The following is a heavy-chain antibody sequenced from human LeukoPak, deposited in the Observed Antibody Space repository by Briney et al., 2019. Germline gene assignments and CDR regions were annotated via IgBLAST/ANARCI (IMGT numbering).Heavy chain of an antibody. V-gene: IGHV3-9*01. CDR2: INWNSGRI. D-gene: IGHD4-23*01. Sequence: GGSLRLSCAASGFTFSSYWMHWVRQAPGKGLEWVSGINWNSGRIGYADSVKGRFTISRDNRKNSLYLQMNSLRPEDTALYYCAKDIGYDFGGNSGLAYWGQGTLVTVSS. J-gene: IGHJ4*02. CDR3: AKDIGYDFGGNSGLAY. CDR1: GFTFSSYW.